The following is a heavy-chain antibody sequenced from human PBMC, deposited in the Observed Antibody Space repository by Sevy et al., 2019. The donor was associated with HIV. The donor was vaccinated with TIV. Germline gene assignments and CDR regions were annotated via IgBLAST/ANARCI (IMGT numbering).Heavy chain of an antibody. CDR1: GASISGYY. Sequence: SETLSLTCTVSGASISGYYWSWIRQPPGQGLEWIAYIYYSGSTNFNPSLKSRVTISLDTSNKQFSLHLGSVTAADTAVYYCARQRPYYSDSRGYSRSFDFWGQGTLVTVSS. CDR3: ARQRPYYSDSRGYSRSFDF. D-gene: IGHD3-22*01. V-gene: IGHV4-59*08. J-gene: IGHJ4*02. CDR2: IYYSGST.